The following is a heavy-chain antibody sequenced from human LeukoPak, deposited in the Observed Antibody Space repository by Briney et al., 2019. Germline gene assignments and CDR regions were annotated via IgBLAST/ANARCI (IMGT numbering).Heavy chain of an antibody. V-gene: IGHV3-23*01. J-gene: IGHJ4*02. Sequence: PGRSLRLSCAASGFTFDDYAMHWVRQAPGKGLEWVSAISGSGGSTYYADSVKGRFTISRDNSKNTLYLQMNSLRAEDTAVYYCAKLGYYDSSGYYYNWGQGTLVTVSS. CDR1: GFTFDDYA. CDR2: ISGSGGST. CDR3: AKLGYYDSSGYYYN. D-gene: IGHD3-22*01.